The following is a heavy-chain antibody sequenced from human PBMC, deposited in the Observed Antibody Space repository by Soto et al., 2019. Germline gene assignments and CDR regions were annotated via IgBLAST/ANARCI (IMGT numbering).Heavy chain of an antibody. Sequence: SETLSLTCAVYGGSLSGYYWTWIRQPPGKGLEWIGEINHSGSTNYNPSLKSRVTISVDTSKNQFSLKLSSVTAADTAVYYCARGLRGDYGEEDFDIWGQGTMVTVSS. CDR1: GGSLSGYY. D-gene: IGHD4-17*01. V-gene: IGHV4-34*01. J-gene: IGHJ3*02. CDR2: INHSGST. CDR3: ARGLRGDYGEEDFDI.